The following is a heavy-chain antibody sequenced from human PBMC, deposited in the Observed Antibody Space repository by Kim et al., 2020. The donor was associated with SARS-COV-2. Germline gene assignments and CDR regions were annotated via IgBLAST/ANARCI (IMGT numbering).Heavy chain of an antibody. Sequence: SVKVSCKASGGTFSSYAISWVRQAPGQGLEWMGGIIPIFGTANYAQKFQGRVTITADESTSTAYMELSSLRSEDTAVYYCARVALYCSSTSCYKSYLLGYYYYGMDVWGQGTTVTVSS. J-gene: IGHJ6*02. D-gene: IGHD2-2*02. V-gene: IGHV1-69*13. CDR3: ARVALYCSSTSCYKSYLLGYYYYGMDV. CDR2: IIPIFGTA. CDR1: GGTFSSYA.